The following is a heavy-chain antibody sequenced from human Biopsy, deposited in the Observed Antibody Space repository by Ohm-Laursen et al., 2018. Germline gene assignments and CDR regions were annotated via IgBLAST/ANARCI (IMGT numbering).Heavy chain of an antibody. D-gene: IGHD3-10*01. CDR2: ASATGAAT. CDR1: GVTLSGYA. Sequence: SLRLSCAASGVTLSGYAMAWVRRAPGKGLEWVSTASATGAATYYADSVKGRFIISRDNSKNTLYLQMDILRADDSAIYYCARQFASGRFYFDYWGQGTRVTVSS. V-gene: IGHV3-23*01. J-gene: IGHJ4*02. CDR3: ARQFASGRFYFDY.